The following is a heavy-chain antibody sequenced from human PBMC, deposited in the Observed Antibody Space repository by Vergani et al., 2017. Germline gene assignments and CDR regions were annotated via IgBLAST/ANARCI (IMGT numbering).Heavy chain of an antibody. Sequence: EVQLVQSGAEVKTPGASLKISCKGSGYSFTSYWIGWVRQMPGKGLEWMGIIYPGDSETRYSPSFQGQVTISADKSSSTAYLQWSSLKASDTAMYYCARLESSGWAGYYFDYWGQGTLVTVSS. CDR1: GYSFTSYW. CDR2: IYPGDSET. J-gene: IGHJ4*02. V-gene: IGHV5-51*03. CDR3: ARLESSGWAGYYFDY. D-gene: IGHD6-19*01.